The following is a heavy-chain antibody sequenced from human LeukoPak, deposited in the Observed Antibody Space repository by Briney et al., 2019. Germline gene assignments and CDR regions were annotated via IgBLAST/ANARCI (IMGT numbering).Heavy chain of an antibody. CDR3: ARPMVRGVIIPRDYYYYMDV. CDR2: IKPNSGGT. V-gene: IGHV1-2*02. CDR1: GYTFTGYY. Sequence: ASVKVSCKASGYTFTGYYMHWVRQAPGQWLEWMGWIKPNSGGTNYAQKFQGRVTMTRDTSISTAYMELSRLRSDDTAVYYCARPMVRGVIIPRDYYYYMDVWGKGTTVTVSS. D-gene: IGHD3-10*01. J-gene: IGHJ6*03.